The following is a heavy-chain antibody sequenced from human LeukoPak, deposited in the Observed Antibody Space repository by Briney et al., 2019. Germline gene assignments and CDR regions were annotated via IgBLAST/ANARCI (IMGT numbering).Heavy chain of an antibody. V-gene: IGHV3-30*18. Sequence: GGSLRLSCAASGFTFSSYGMHWVRQAPGKGLEWVAVISYDGSSKYYADSVKGRFTISRDNSKNTLYLQMNSLRAEDTAVYYCAKERPYYYDSSGYHKYFDYWGQGTLVTVSS. D-gene: IGHD3-22*01. CDR3: AKERPYYYDSSGYHKYFDY. CDR2: ISYDGSSK. CDR1: GFTFSSYG. J-gene: IGHJ4*02.